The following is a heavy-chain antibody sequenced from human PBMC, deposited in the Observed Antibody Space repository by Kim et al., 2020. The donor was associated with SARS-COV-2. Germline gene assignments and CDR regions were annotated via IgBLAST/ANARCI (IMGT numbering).Heavy chain of an antibody. D-gene: IGHD3-9*01. Sequence: GGSLRLSCVASGFIFDDYAMHWVRLGPGKGLEWVSGISWNSGRIDYADSVKGRFTISRDNAKKSLYLQINSLRAEDTALYYCAKDRDTPYYDRLTAFYRTPDVFDIWGQGTMVTVSS. J-gene: IGHJ3*02. CDR1: GFIFDDYA. V-gene: IGHV3-9*01. CDR2: ISWNSGRI. CDR3: AKDRDTPYYDRLTAFYRTPDVFDI.